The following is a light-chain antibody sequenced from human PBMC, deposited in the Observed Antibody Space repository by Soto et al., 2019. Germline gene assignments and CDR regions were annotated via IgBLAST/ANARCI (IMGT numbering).Light chain of an antibody. CDR2: DVS. J-gene: IGLJ2*01. V-gene: IGLV2-14*01. Sequence: QSVLTQPASVSGSPGQSITISCTGTSSDVGGHNYVSWYQQHPGKAPKLMIYDVSNRPSGASNRFTGSKSGNTASLTIYGLQAEDEAEYYCSSYTSSNTLIFGGGTKLTVL. CDR1: SSDVGGHNY. CDR3: SSYTSSNTLI.